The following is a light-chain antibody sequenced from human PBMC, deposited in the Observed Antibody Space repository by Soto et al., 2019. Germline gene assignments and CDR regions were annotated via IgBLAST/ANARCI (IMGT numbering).Light chain of an antibody. Sequence: EIVLTQSPGTLSLSPGERATLSCRASQSVSCSYLAWYEQKPGHAPRLLIYGASRWATAIADSFSGRWSRAHFTCTISTLEPEDFAVYYCQQHGSSLWTFGRGTKVDIK. J-gene: IGKJ1*01. CDR2: GAS. CDR3: QQHGSSLWT. V-gene: IGKV3-20*01. CDR1: QSVSCSY.